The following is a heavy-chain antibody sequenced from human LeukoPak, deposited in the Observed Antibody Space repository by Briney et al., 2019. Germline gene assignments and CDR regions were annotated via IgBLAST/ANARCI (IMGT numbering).Heavy chain of an antibody. CDR3: ARGMATIFRGAFDI. CDR2: ISSSSSTI. CDR1: GFTFSDYC. V-gene: IGHV3-11*04. D-gene: IGHD5-24*01. J-gene: IGHJ3*02. Sequence: PGGSLRLSCAASGFTFSDYCMSWIRQAPGKGLEWVSYISSSSSTIYYADSVKGRFTISRDNAKNSLYLQMNSLRAEDTAVYYCARGMATIFRGAFDIWSQGTMVTVSS.